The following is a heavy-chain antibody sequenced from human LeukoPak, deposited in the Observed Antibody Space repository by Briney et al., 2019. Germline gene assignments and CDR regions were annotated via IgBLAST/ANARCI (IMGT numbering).Heavy chain of an antibody. D-gene: IGHD2-15*01. Sequence: GGSLRLSCAASGFTVRSNYMSWVRQAPVKGLEWVSLIYSGGSTYHADSVKGRFTISRDDSKNTLFLQMNSLRAEDTAVYYCARVVAATSFDYWGQGTLVTVSS. V-gene: IGHV3-66*01. CDR3: ARVVAATSFDY. J-gene: IGHJ4*02. CDR2: IYSGGST. CDR1: GFTVRSNY.